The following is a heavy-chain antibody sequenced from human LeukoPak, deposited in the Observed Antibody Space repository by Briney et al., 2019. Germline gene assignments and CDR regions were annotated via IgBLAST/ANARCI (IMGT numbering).Heavy chain of an antibody. D-gene: IGHD4-23*01. CDR3: ARGKVRPMTTVVRNFDY. CDR1: GYTFTGYY. Sequence: ASVKVSCKASGYTFTGYYMHWVRQAPGQGLEWMGWINPNSGGTNYAQKFQGRVTMTRDTSISTAYMELSRLRSDDTAVYYCARGKVRPMTTVVRNFDYWGQGTLVTVSS. CDR2: INPNSGGT. J-gene: IGHJ4*02. V-gene: IGHV1-2*02.